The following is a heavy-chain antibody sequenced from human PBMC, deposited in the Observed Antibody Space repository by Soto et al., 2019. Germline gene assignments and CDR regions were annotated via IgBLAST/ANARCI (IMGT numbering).Heavy chain of an antibody. D-gene: IGHD6-13*01. CDR2: IWFVGSDK. CDR1: GFTFNSYG. Sequence: QEQLVESGGGVVQPGTSLRLSCVASGFTFNSYGMHWVRQAPGKGLEWVAAIWFVGSDKYYADSVKGRFTISRDNSKNTLYLQMNSLRAEDTGVYYCARLVGAAAGRFDPWGQGTLVIVSS. J-gene: IGHJ5*02. CDR3: ARLVGAAAGRFDP. V-gene: IGHV3-33*01.